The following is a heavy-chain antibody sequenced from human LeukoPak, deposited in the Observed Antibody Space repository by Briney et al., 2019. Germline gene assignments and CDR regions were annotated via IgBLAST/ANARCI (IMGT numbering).Heavy chain of an antibody. J-gene: IGHJ3*02. CDR1: GYTFTSYY. CDR3: ARVTWGYYYDSSGYRGAFDI. Sequence: ASVKVSCKASGYTFTSYYMHWVRQAPGQGLEWMGIINPSGGSTSYAQKFQGRVTMTRDTSISTAYMELSRLRSDDTAVYYCARVTWGYYYDSSGYRGAFDIWGQGTMVTVSS. V-gene: IGHV1-46*01. CDR2: INPSGGST. D-gene: IGHD3-22*01.